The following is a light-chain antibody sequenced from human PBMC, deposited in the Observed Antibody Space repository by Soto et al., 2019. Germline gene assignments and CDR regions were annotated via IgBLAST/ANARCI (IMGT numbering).Light chain of an antibody. Sequence: EIVLTQSPGTLSLSQGERATLSCRASQSVSSSYLAWYQQKPGQAPRLLIYGASSRATGIPDRFSGSGSGTDFTLTISRLEAEDFAVYYCQQDGSSPFTFGPGTKVDIK. CDR1: QSVSSSY. J-gene: IGKJ3*01. CDR3: QQDGSSPFT. CDR2: GAS. V-gene: IGKV3-20*01.